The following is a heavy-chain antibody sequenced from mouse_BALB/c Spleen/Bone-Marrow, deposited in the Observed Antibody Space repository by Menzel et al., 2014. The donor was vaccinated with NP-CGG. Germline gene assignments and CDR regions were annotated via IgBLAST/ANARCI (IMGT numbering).Heavy chain of an antibody. V-gene: IGHV14-1*02. J-gene: IGHJ4*01. CDR2: IDPENGNT. Sequence: EVQLQQSGAELVRPGTLVKLSCKASSFNIKDYYMHWVKQRPEQGLEWIGWIDPENGNTIYDPKLQGKASITADTSSNTAYLQLSSLTSEDTAVYYCADYGPYAMDYWGHGTSVTVSS. CDR1: SFNIKDYY. D-gene: IGHD1-1*02. CDR3: ADYGPYAMDY.